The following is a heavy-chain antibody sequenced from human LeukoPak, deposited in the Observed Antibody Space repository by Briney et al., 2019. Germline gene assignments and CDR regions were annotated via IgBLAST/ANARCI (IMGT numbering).Heavy chain of an antibody. V-gene: IGHV4-4*07. CDR1: GGSISSYY. CDR2: IYISGST. J-gene: IGHJ4*02. D-gene: IGHD3-22*01. Sequence: PSETLSLTCTVSGGSISSYYWSWIRQPAGKGLEWIGRIYISGSTNYNPSLKSRVTISVDTSKNQFSLKLSSVTAADTAVYYCARAYYYDSSGYYVVSYYFDYWGQGTLVTVSS. CDR3: ARAYYYDSSGYYVVSYYFDY.